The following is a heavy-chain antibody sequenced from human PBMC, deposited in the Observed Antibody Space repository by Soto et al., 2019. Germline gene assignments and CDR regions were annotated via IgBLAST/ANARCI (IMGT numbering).Heavy chain of an antibody. J-gene: IGHJ6*02. Sequence: SVKVSCKASGYTFTSYGISWVRQAPGQGLEWMGWISAYNGNTNYAQKLQGRVTMTTDTSTSTAYMELRSLRSDDTAVYYCARDRKQLANYYYYGMDVWGQGTTVTVSS. CDR1: GYTFTSYG. V-gene: IGHV1-18*01. CDR3: ARDRKQLANYYYYGMDV. D-gene: IGHD6-6*01. CDR2: ISAYNGNT.